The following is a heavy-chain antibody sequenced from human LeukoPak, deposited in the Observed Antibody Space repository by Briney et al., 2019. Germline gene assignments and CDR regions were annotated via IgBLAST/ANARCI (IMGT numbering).Heavy chain of an antibody. J-gene: IGHJ4*02. CDR3: ATGGGIYYNRY. Sequence: GGSLRLSCAASGFPFSSFALSWVRQAPGKGLEWVSAISGGDGSTYYADSVKGRFTISRDSSKNTLYLQMNSLRAEDTAVYYCATGGGIYYNRYWGQGSLVTVSS. CDR1: GFPFSSFA. D-gene: IGHD3-10*01. CDR2: ISGGDGST. V-gene: IGHV3-23*01.